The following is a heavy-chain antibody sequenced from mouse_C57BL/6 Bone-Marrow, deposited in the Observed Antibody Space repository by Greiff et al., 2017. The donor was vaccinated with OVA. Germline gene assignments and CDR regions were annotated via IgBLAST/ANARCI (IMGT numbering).Heavy chain of an antibody. Sequence: DVKLVESGGDLVKPGGSLKLSCAASGFTFSSYGMSWVRQTPDKRLEWVATISSGGSYTYYPDSVKGRVTISRDNAKNTLYLQMSSLKSEDTTMYYCSRHDSTPNFDVWGTGTTVTVSS. CDR2: ISSGGSYT. V-gene: IGHV5-6*02. CDR1: GFTFSSYG. J-gene: IGHJ1*03. D-gene: IGHD2-5*01. CDR3: SRHDSTPNFDV.